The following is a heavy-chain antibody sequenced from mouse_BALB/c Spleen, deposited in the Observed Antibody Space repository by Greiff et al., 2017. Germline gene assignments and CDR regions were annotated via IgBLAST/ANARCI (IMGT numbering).Heavy chain of an antibody. CDR1: GDSITSGY. V-gene: IGHV3-8*02. J-gene: IGHJ3*01. CDR3: ARWGYDGYFFAY. CDR2: ISYSGST. D-gene: IGHD2-3*01. Sequence: DVHLVESGPSLVKPSQTLSLTCSVTGDSITSGYWNWIRKFPGNKLEYMGYISYSGSTYYNPSLKSRISITRDTSKNQYYLQLNSVTTEDTATYYCARWGYDGYFFAYWGQGTLVTVSA.